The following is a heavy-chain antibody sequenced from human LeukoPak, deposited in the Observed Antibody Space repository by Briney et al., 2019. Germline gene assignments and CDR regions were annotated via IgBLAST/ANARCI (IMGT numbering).Heavy chain of an antibody. CDR2: INHSGST. CDR1: GGSFSGYY. J-gene: IGHJ4*02. V-gene: IGHV4-34*01. CDR3: ARYTTSWYYFDY. D-gene: IGHD6-13*01. Sequence: PSETLSLTCTVYGGSFSGYYWSWIRQPPGKGPEWIGEINHSGSTKYNPSLKSRVTTSVDTSKNQFSLKLSSVTAADTAVYYCARYTTSWYYFDYWGQGTLVTVSS.